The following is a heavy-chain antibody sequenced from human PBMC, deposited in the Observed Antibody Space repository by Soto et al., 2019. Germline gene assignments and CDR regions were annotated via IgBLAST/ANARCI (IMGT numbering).Heavy chain of an antibody. V-gene: IGHV6-1*01. CDR3: AREILRCSGGSCYSDCSWFDP. CDR2: TYYRSKWYN. CDR1: GDSVSSNSAA. J-gene: IGHJ5*02. Sequence: SQTLSLTCAISGDSVSSNSAAWNWIRQSPSRGLEWLGRTYYRSKWYNDYAVSVKSRITINRDTSKNQFSLQLNSVTPEDTAVYYCAREILRCSGGSCYSDCSWFDPWGQGTLVTVSS. D-gene: IGHD2-15*01.